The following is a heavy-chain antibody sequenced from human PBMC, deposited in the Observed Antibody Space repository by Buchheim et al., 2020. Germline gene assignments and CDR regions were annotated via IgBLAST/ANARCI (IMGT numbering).Heavy chain of an antibody. CDR2: IIPIFGTA. V-gene: IGHV1-69*01. J-gene: IGHJ6*02. D-gene: IGHD2-2*01. Sequence: QVQLVQSGAEVKKPGSSVKVSCKASGGTFSSYAISWVRQAPGQGLEWMGGIIPIFGTANYAQKFQGRVTITADESTSTAYMALSSLRSEDTAVYYCARPLGIVVVPAAPKTNYYYYGMDVWGQGTT. CDR1: GGTFSSYA. CDR3: ARPLGIVVVPAAPKTNYYYYGMDV.